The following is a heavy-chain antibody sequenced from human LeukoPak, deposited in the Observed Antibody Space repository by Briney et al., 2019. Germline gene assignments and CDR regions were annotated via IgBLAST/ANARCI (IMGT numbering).Heavy chain of an antibody. Sequence: PGGSLRLSCAVSGFAFGSEAMSWVRQSPARGLEWVASISPGGGTTYYADYVKGRFTISRDNSNNTHYVQMHSLRAEDTAVYYCAKVRSGSANWALRIFDNWGQGTLVTVSS. CDR2: ISPGGGTT. D-gene: IGHD1-1*01. CDR3: AKVRSGSANWALRIFDN. J-gene: IGHJ4*02. V-gene: IGHV3-23*01. CDR1: GFAFGSEA.